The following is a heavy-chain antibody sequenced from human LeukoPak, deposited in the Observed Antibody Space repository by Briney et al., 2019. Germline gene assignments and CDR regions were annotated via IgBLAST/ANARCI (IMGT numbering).Heavy chain of an antibody. Sequence: SETLSLTCTVSGDSISSYYWSWIRQPPGKGLEWIGYIYYSGSTNYNPSLKSRVTISVDTSKNQFSLKLSSVTAADTAVYYCARGYSSSWYYFDYWGQETLVTVSS. V-gene: IGHV4-59*01. CDR3: ARGYSSSWYYFDY. CDR2: IYYSGST. CDR1: GDSISSYY. J-gene: IGHJ4*02. D-gene: IGHD6-13*01.